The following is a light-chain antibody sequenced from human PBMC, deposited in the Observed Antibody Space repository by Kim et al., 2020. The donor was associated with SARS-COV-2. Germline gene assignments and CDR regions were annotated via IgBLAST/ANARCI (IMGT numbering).Light chain of an antibody. CDR2: GAS. V-gene: IGKV1-6*01. Sequence: SASVGDTVTITCRTSQGIRNDLAWCQQKAGKAPQLLIYGASSLHTGVPSRFSGSGSGTDFTLTISSLQPEDFATYYGLQHYKYPYTFGQGTKLEI. CDR1: QGIRND. CDR3: LQHYKYPYT. J-gene: IGKJ2*01.